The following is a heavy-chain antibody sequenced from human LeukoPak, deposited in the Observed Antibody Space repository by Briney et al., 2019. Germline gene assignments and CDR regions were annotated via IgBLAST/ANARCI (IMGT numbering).Heavy chain of an antibody. D-gene: IGHD3-10*01. CDR1: GFTFSSYW. Sequence: GGSLRLSCAASGFTFSSYWMNWVRQAPGKGLEWVASIKQDGSEKYYVDSVKGRFTISRDNAKNSVYLQMKSLRAEDTAVYYCARDRVLVWFGEGFDYWGQGTLVTVPS. V-gene: IGHV3-7*01. CDR2: IKQDGSEK. J-gene: IGHJ4*02. CDR3: ARDRVLVWFGEGFDY.